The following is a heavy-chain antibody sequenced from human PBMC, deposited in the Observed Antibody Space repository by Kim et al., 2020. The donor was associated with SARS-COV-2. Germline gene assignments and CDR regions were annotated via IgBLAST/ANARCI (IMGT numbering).Heavy chain of an antibody. V-gene: IGHV4-59*01. CDR3: ARDSGTVTTGYYYYYYMDV. D-gene: IGHD4-17*01. J-gene: IGHJ6*03. Sequence: SRVTISVDTSKNQFSLKLSSVTAADTAVYYCARDSGTVTTGYYYYYYMDVWGKGTTVTVSS.